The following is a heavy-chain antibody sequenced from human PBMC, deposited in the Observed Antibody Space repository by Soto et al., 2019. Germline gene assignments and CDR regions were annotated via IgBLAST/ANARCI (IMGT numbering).Heavy chain of an antibody. CDR1: GGSISSGGYY. CDR3: ARGFISDAFDI. V-gene: IGHV4-31*03. D-gene: IGHD3-16*02. J-gene: IGHJ3*02. CDR2: IYYSGST. Sequence: SETLSLTCTVSGGSISSGGYYWSWIRQHPGKGLEWIGYIYYSGSTYYNPSLKSRVTISVDTSKNQFSLKLSSVTAADTAVYYCARGFISDAFDIWGQGTMVTVS.